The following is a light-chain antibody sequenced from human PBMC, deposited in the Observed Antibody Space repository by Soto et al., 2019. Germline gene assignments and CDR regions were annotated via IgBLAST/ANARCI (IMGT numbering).Light chain of an antibody. CDR1: SDVVGNYNL. J-gene: IGLJ2*01. CDR2: EVS. V-gene: IGLV2-14*02. CDR3: SSYTSSSTLV. Sequence: QSALTQPASVSGSPGQSITISCTGTSDVVGNYNLVSWYQQHPGKAPKLIIYEVSNRPSGVSNRFSGSKSGNTASLTISGLQAEDEADYYCSSYTSSSTLVFGGGTQLTVL.